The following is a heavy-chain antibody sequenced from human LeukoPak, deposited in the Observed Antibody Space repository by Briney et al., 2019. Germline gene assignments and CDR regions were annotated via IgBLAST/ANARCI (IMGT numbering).Heavy chain of an antibody. CDR1: GFTFSDYY. D-gene: IGHD6-13*01. J-gene: IGHJ5*02. Sequence: PGGSLRLSCAASGFTFSDYYMSWIRQAPGKGLEWVSYISSSGSTIYYADSVKGRFTISRDNAKNSLYLQMNSLRAEDTAVYYCAKVYVAAAGNWFDPWGQGTLVTVSS. CDR3: AKVYVAAAGNWFDP. V-gene: IGHV3-11*01. CDR2: ISSSGSTI.